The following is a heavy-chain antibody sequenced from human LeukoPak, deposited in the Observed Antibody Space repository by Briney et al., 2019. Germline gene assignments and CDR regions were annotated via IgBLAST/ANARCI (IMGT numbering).Heavy chain of an antibody. V-gene: IGHV3-33*01. D-gene: IGHD6-13*01. J-gene: IGHJ6*04. CDR2: IWYDGSNK. CDR3: ALPAAVFDYSYYYGMAA. CDR1: GFTFNSYG. Sequence: GGSLRLSCAASGFTFNSYGMHWVRQAPGKGLEWVAVIWYDGSNKYYADSVKGRFTISRDNSKTSLYLQMNSLRAEDTAVYYCALPAAVFDYSYYYGMAAWGKGPASPSPQ.